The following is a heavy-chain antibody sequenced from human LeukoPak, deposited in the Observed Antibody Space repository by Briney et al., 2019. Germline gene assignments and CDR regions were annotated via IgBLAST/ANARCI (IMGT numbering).Heavy chain of an antibody. CDR2: ISYDGSNK. V-gene: IGHV3-30-3*01. J-gene: IGHJ4*02. Sequence: GGPLRLSCAASGFTLSTYSMHWVRQAPGKGLEWVAVISYDGSNKYYADSVKGRFTISRDNSKNTLYLQMNSLRAEDTAVYYCARDGIPAAGPYYFDYWGQGTLVTVSS. CDR1: GFTLSTYS. CDR3: ARDGIPAAGPYYFDY. D-gene: IGHD2-2*01.